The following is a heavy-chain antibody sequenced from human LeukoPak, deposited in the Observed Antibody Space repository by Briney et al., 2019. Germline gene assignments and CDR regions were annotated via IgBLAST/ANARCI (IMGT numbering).Heavy chain of an antibody. Sequence: GASVKVFCKASGGTFSSYAISWVRQAPGQGLEWMGGIIPIFGTANYAQKFQGRVTITADESTSTAYMELSSLRSEDTAVYYCARESDSSGSFDYWGQGTLVTVSS. CDR1: GGTFSSYA. J-gene: IGHJ4*02. CDR2: IIPIFGTA. D-gene: IGHD3-22*01. CDR3: ARESDSSGSFDY. V-gene: IGHV1-69*13.